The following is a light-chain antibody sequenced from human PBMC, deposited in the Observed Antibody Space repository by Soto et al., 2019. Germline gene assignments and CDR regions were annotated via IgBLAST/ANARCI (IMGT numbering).Light chain of an antibody. V-gene: IGKV1-5*01. CDR1: QSINSG. J-gene: IGKJ4*01. CDR2: DAS. Sequence: DIPMTQSPSTLSAYVGDTVTITCRASQSINSGLAWYQQRSGKVPKLLIYDASSLESGVPSRFSGSGSGTEFTLTITSLQPEDFATYYCQQSDGYFLTFGGGTKVEIK. CDR3: QQSDGYFLT.